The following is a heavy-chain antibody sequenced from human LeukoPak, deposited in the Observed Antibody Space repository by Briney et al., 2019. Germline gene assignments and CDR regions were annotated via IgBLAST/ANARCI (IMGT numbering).Heavy chain of an antibody. Sequence: GGSLRLSCAASGFTFSSYAMSWVRQAPGKGLEWVSAISGSGGSTYSTDSVKGRFTISRDNSKNTLYLQMNSLRAEDTAVYYCAKKVPANWGSYFDYWGQGTLVTVSP. CDR1: GFTFSSYA. CDR2: ISGSGGST. CDR3: AKKVPANWGSYFDY. J-gene: IGHJ4*02. V-gene: IGHV3-23*01. D-gene: IGHD7-27*01.